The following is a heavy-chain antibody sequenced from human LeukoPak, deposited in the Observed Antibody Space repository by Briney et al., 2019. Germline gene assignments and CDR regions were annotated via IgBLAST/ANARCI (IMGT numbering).Heavy chain of an antibody. D-gene: IGHD1-26*01. CDR3: ARGKSGSYATDL. Sequence: SETLSLTGTVPVGSISSSSYYWGCIRQPPGKRLEWIGSIYHSGGTYYNPSLKNRVTISVDTSKNQFSLKLSSVTAADTAVYYCARGKSGSYATDLWGRGTLVTVSS. CDR2: IYHSGGT. J-gene: IGHJ2*01. V-gene: IGHV4-39*01. CDR1: VGSISSSSYY.